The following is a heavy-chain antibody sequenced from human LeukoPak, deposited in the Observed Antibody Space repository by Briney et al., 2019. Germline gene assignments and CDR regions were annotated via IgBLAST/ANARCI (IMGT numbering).Heavy chain of an antibody. CDR2: IIPIFGTA. CDR3: ARTSLTMVVLAEYNFDY. D-gene: IGHD3-22*01. Sequence: SVKVSCKASGGTFSSYAISWVRQAPGQGLEWIGGIIPIFGTANYAQKFQGRVTITADESTSTAFMELRSLTSDDTAVYYCARTSLTMVVLAEYNFDYWGQGTLVTVSS. J-gene: IGHJ4*02. CDR1: GGTFSSYA. V-gene: IGHV1-69*13.